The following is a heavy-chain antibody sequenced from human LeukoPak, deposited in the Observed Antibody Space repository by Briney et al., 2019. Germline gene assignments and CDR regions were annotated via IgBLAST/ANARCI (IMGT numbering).Heavy chain of an antibody. J-gene: IGHJ4*02. CDR1: GFTFSNYW. CDR3: AKDSEPFGPSGWHKDY. Sequence: PGGSLRLSCAASGFTFSNYWMNWVRQAPGKGLEWVANIKQDGSEKYYVDSVEGRFTVSRDNTKNSLYLQMNSLRAEDTAVYYWAKDSEPFGPSGWHKDYWGQGTLVTVSS. CDR2: IKQDGSEK. V-gene: IGHV3-7*03. D-gene: IGHD6-19*01.